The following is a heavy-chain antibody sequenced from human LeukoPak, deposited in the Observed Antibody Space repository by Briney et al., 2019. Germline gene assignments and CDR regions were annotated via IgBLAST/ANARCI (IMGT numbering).Heavy chain of an antibody. V-gene: IGHV4-59*01. CDR1: GGSISSYY. D-gene: IGHD3-10*01. CDR3: ARVGTYGSGSYLSWLDY. J-gene: IGHJ4*02. Sequence: KPSETLSLTCTVSGGSISSYYWSWIRQPPGKGLEGIGYIYYSGSTNYNPSLKSRVTISVDTSKNQFSLKLSSVTAADTAVYYCARVGTYGSGSYLSWLDYWGQGTLVTVSS. CDR2: IYYSGST.